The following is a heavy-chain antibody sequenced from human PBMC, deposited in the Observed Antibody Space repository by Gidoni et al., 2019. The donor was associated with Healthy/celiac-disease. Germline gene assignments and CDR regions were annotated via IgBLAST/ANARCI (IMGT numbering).Heavy chain of an antibody. V-gene: IGHV1-2*02. CDR3: ARSTIFGVVIPGMDV. CDR2: INPNSGGT. Sequence: QVQLVQSGAEVQKPGASVKVSCQASGYTFTGYYMHWVRQAPGQGLEWMGWINPNSGGTNYAQKFQGRVTMTRDTSISTAYMELSRLRSDDTAVYYCARSTIFGVVIPGMDVWGQGTTVTVSS. D-gene: IGHD3-3*01. CDR1: GYTFTGYY. J-gene: IGHJ6*02.